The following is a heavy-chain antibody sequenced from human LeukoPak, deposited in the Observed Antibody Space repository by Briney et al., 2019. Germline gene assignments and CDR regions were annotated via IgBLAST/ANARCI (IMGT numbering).Heavy chain of an antibody. CDR3: ARGMTTGPDP. Sequence: SETLSLTCTVSGGSISSYSWSWIRQPPGKGLEWIGYIYYSGNTNYNPSLKSRLTISVDTSKNQFSLKLSSVTAADTAVYYCARGMTTGPDPWGQGTLVTVSS. D-gene: IGHD4-17*01. CDR2: IYYSGNT. CDR1: GGSISSYS. V-gene: IGHV4-59*08. J-gene: IGHJ5*02.